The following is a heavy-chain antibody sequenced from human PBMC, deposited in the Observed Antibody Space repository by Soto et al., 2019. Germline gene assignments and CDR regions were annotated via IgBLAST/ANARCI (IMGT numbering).Heavy chain of an antibody. V-gene: IGHV3-21*01. J-gene: IGHJ3*02. CDR2: ITYASDYI. CDR1: GFMFTSST. D-gene: IGHD2-2*01. CDR3: AKVGTGSSMPLDI. Sequence: GGSLRLSCVASGFMFTSSTMNWVRQAPGKGLEWVSSITYASDYIFYADSVKGRFTISRDNAKNSLYMQMNSLRAEDTAVYYCAKVGTGSSMPLDIWGQGTMVTVSS.